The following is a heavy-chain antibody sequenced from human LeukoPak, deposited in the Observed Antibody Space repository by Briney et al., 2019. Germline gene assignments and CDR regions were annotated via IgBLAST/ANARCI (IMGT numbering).Heavy chain of an antibody. D-gene: IGHD4-17*01. CDR3: ASGDHRGGDYSSGN. V-gene: IGHV1-2*02. CDR2: INPINGDT. CDR1: GYRFTDYY. Sequence: GASVKVSCKASGYRFTDYYKHWVRQAPGQGLEWMGWINPINGDTIYAQKFRGRVTVTRDTSITTAYMELSRLRSDDTAVYYCASGDHRGGDYSSGNWGQGTLVTVSS. J-gene: IGHJ4*02.